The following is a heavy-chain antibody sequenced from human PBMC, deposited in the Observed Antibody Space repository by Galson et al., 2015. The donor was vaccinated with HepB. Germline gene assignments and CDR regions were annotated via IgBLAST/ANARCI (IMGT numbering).Heavy chain of an antibody. CDR3: ARAATDLVAAYYFDY. CDR1: GFTVSSNY. V-gene: IGHV3-53*04. J-gene: IGHJ4*02. Sequence: SLRLSCAASGFTVSSNYMSWVRQAPGKGLEWVSVIYSGGSTYYADSVKGRFTISRHNSKNTLYLQMNSLRAEDTAVYYCARAATDLVAAYYFDYWGQGTLVTVSS. CDR2: IYSGGST. D-gene: IGHD5-12*01.